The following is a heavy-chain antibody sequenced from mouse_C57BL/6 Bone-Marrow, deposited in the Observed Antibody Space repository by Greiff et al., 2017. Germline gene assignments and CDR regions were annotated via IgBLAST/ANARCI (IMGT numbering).Heavy chain of an antibody. Sequence: EVQLQQSGAELVRPGASVKLSCTASGFNIKDYYMHWVKQRPEQGLEWIGWIDPENGDTEYASKFQGKATITADTSSNTAYLQLSSLTSEDTAVYYCTVYYGSSLTPAMDYWGQGTSVTVSS. CDR1: GFNIKDYY. CDR2: IDPENGDT. J-gene: IGHJ4*01. CDR3: TVYYGSSLTPAMDY. D-gene: IGHD1-1*01. V-gene: IGHV14-4*01.